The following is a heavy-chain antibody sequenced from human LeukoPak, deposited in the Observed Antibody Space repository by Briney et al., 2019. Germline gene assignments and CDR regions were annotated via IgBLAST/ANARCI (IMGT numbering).Heavy chain of an antibody. CDR2: ISAYNGNT. D-gene: IGHD2-2*02. CDR3: ARESCSSTSCYTGRFRGAEYFQH. V-gene: IGHV1-18*01. J-gene: IGHJ1*01. Sequence: ASVKVSCKASGYTFTSYGISWVRQAPGQGLEWMGWISAYNGNTNYAQKLQGRVTMTTDTSTSTAYMELRSLRSDDTAVYYCARESCSSTSCYTGRFRGAEYFQHWGQGTLVTVSS. CDR1: GYTFTSYG.